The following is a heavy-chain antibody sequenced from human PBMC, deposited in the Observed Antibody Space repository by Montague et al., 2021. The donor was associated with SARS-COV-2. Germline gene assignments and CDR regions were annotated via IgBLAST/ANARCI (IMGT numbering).Heavy chain of an antibody. J-gene: IGHJ3*01. CDR3: ASERAYDYGSGTYPGGFDL. Sequence: LSLPFPFSGGSIRSGSYYWSWIRQPAGKGLEWIGRIYTTGRTNYNPSLKSRVTISVDTSKNQFSLKLTSVTAADTASYYCASERAYDYGSGTYPGGFDLWGQGTMVTVSS. V-gene: IGHV4-61*02. D-gene: IGHD3-10*01. CDR2: IYTTGRT. CDR1: GGSIRSGSYY.